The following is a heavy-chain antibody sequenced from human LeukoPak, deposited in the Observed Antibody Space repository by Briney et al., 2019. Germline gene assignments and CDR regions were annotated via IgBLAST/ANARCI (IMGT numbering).Heavy chain of an antibody. CDR3: ARRPSYTAMVMFDY. CDR2: IYYSGST. Sequence: SETLSLTCTVSGGSISSSSYYWGWIRQPPGKGLEWIGSIYYSGSTYYNPSLKSRVTISVDTSKNQFSLKLSSVTAADTAVYHCARRPSYTAMVMFDYWGQGTLVTVSS. D-gene: IGHD5-18*01. V-gene: IGHV4-39*01. CDR1: GGSISSSSYY. J-gene: IGHJ4*02.